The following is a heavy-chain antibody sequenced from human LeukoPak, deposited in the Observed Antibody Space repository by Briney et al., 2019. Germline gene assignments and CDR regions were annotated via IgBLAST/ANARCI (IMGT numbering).Heavy chain of an antibody. D-gene: IGHD5/OR15-5a*01. V-gene: IGHV4-30-4*01. J-gene: IGHJ4*02. CDR3: AREVVSDYYFDY. CDR2: NYYSGST. Sequence: SETLSLTCTVAGGSISSGDYSWSWIRQPPGKGLEWIGYNYYSGSTYYNPSLKSRVTISVDTSKNQFSLKLSSVTAADTAVYYSAREVVSDYYFDYWGQGTLVTVSS. CDR1: GGSISSGDYS.